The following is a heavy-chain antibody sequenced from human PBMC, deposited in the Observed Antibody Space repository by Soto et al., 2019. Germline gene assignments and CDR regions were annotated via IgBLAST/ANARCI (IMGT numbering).Heavy chain of an antibody. Sequence: PSETLSLTCTVSGGSVSSTSYYWGRIRQPPGKGLEWIGHTFDSGSTYYNSSLKSRVTISVDTSKNQFSLKLGSVTAADTAVYYCARRLGSGSPYFDYWGQGTLVTVSS. CDR3: ARRLGSGSPYFDY. D-gene: IGHD3-10*01. CDR2: TFDSGST. J-gene: IGHJ4*02. CDR1: GGSVSSTSYY. V-gene: IGHV4-39*01.